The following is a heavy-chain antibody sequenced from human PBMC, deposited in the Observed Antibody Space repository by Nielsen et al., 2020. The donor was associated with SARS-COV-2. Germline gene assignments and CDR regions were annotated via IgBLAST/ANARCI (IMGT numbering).Heavy chain of an antibody. J-gene: IGHJ4*02. V-gene: IGHV3-21*01. CDR1: GFTFGSYT. CDR3: ARDRGGYCTTTGCSPASDY. D-gene: IGHD2-2*01. Sequence: GESLKISCAASGFTFGSYTMNWVRQVAGKGLEWVSSISGSGTYIFSADSVKGRFTISRDNLKSSLDLQMDNLRAEDTATYYCARDRGGYCTTTGCSPASDYWGQGTLVTVSP. CDR2: ISGSGTYI.